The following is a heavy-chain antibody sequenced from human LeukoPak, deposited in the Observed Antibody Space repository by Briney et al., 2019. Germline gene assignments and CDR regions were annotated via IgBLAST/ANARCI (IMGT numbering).Heavy chain of an antibody. Sequence: PGGSLRLSCAASGFTFSSYAMHWVRQAPGKGLEYVLAISINGGTTYYANSVKGRFTISRDNSKNTLYLQMGSLRAEDMAVYYCAKGYSSSWYWYFDLWGRGTLVTVSS. CDR2: ISINGGTT. CDR3: AKGYSSSWYWYFDL. V-gene: IGHV3-64*01. J-gene: IGHJ2*01. D-gene: IGHD6-13*01. CDR1: GFTFSSYA.